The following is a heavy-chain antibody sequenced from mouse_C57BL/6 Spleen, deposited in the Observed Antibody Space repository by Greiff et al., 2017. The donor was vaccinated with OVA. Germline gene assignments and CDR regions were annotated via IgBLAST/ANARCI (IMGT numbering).Heavy chain of an antibody. J-gene: IGHJ2*01. CDR3: ARGAITTVVATDFDY. D-gene: IGHD1-1*01. CDR2: INPSSGYT. Sequence: VQLKESGAELAKPGASVKLSCKASGYTFTSYWMHWVKQRPGQGLEWIGYINPSSGYTKYNQKFKDKATLTADKSSSTAYMQLSSLTYEDSAVYYCARGAITTVVATDFDYWGQGTTLTVSS. CDR1: GYTFTSYW. V-gene: IGHV1-7*01.